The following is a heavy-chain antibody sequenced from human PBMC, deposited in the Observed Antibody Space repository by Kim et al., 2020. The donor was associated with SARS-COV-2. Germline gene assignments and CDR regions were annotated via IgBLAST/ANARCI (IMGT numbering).Heavy chain of an antibody. CDR2: IRNKPYSYTT. V-gene: IGHV3-72*01. CDR3: ARGFPHYIISSRGLDY. Sequence: GGSLRLSCAASGFTFSDHYMDWVRQAPGKGLEWVGRIRNKPYSYTTEYAASVKGRFTISREDSENSLYLQMDSLKTEDTAVYYCARGFPHYIISSRGLDYWGQGALVTVSS. J-gene: IGHJ4*02. D-gene: IGHD6-6*01. CDR1: GFTFSDHY.